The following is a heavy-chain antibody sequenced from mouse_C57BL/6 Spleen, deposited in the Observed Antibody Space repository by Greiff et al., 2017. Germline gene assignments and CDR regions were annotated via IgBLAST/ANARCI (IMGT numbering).Heavy chain of an antibody. V-gene: IGHV1-81*01. Sequence: QVQLKQSGAELARPGASVKLSCKASGYTFTSYGISWVKQRTGQGLEWIGEIYPRSGNTYYNEKFKGKATLTADKSSSAAYMELRSLTSEDSAVYFCARRLLPDAMDYWGQGTSVTVSS. CDR2: IYPRSGNT. CDR3: ARRLLPDAMDY. D-gene: IGHD2-1*01. J-gene: IGHJ4*01. CDR1: GYTFTSYG.